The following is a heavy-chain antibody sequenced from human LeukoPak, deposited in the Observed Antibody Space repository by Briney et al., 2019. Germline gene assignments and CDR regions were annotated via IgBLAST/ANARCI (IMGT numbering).Heavy chain of an antibody. J-gene: IGHJ4*02. Sequence: GASVKVSCKVSGYTLTELSMHWVGQAPGKGREWMGCFDPEDGETIYAQKFQGRVTMTEDTSTDTAYMELSSLRSEDTAVYYCATGRLTIFGVVIRLDYWGQGTLVTVSS. V-gene: IGHV1-24*01. CDR2: FDPEDGET. CDR1: GYTLTELS. D-gene: IGHD3-3*01. CDR3: ATGRLTIFGVVIRLDY.